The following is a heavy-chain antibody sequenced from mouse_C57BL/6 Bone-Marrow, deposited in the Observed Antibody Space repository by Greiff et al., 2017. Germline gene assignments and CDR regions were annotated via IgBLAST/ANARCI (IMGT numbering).Heavy chain of an antibody. J-gene: IGHJ4*01. CDR2: IHPNSGST. V-gene: IGHV1-64*01. Sequence: QVQLQQPGAELVKPGASVKLSCKASGYTFTSYWMHWVKQRPGQGLEWIGLIHPNSGSTNYNEKFKSKATLTVDKSSSTAYMQLSSLTSEDSAVYYCAREVLRVAMDYWGQGTSGTGSS. CDR1: GYTFTSYW. D-gene: IGHD1-1*01. CDR3: AREVLRVAMDY.